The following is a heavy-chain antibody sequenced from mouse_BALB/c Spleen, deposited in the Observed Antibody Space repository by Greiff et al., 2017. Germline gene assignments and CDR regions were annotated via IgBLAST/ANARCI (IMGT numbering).Heavy chain of an antibody. CDR1: GFTFSNYW. CDR2: IRLKSNNYAT. J-gene: IGHJ4*01. D-gene: IGHD2-4*01. CDR3: TRHYDQGGYAMDY. V-gene: IGHV6-6*02. Sequence: EVMLVESGGGLVQPGGSMKLSRVASGFTFSNYWMNWVRQSPEKGLEWVAEIRLKSNNYATHYAESVKGRFTISRDDSKSSVYLQMNNLRAEDTGIYYCTRHYDQGGYAMDYWGQGTSVTVSS.